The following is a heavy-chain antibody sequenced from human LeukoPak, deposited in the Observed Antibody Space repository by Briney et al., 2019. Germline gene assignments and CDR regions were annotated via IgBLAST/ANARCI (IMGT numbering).Heavy chain of an antibody. D-gene: IGHD3-9*01. J-gene: IGHJ4*02. CDR1: GFTFSSYA. V-gene: IGHV3-30-3*01. CDR2: ISYDGSNK. Sequence: GRSLRLSCAASGFTFSSYAMHWVRQAPGKGLEWVAVISYDGSNKYYADSVKGRFTISRDNSKNTLYLQMNSLRAEDTAVYYCTTDKTRYYDILTGHVIFDYWGPGTLVTVSS. CDR3: TTDKTRYYDILTGHVIFDY.